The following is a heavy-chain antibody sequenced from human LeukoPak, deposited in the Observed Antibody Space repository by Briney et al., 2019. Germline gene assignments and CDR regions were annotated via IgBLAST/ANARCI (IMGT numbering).Heavy chain of an antibody. CDR2: IKQDGSEK. J-gene: IGHJ4*02. CDR3: ARARSGQQLVLRFDY. CDR1: GFTFSNYW. D-gene: IGHD6-13*01. Sequence: QPGGSMRLSCAASGFTFSNYWMSWVRQAPGKGLEWVANIKQDGSEKYYVDSVKGRFTISRDNAKNSLYLQMNSLRAEDTAVYYCARARSGQQLVLRFDYWGQGTLVTASS. V-gene: IGHV3-7*05.